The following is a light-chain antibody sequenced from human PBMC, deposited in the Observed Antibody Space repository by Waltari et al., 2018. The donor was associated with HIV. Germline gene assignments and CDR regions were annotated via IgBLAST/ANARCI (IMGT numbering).Light chain of an antibody. CDR3: QQYGSSPT. Sequence: EIVLTQSPGTLSLSPGESATLSCRASQSVSSSYLAWYQQKPGQAPRLLTYGASSRATGIPDRFRGSGSGTDFTLTISRLEPEDFAVYYCQQYGSSPTFGQGTKVEIK. CDR2: GAS. V-gene: IGKV3-20*01. CDR1: QSVSSSY. J-gene: IGKJ1*01.